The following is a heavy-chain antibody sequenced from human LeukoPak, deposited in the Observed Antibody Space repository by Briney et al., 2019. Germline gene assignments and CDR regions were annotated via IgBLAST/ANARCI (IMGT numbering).Heavy chain of an antibody. Sequence: PSETLSLTCTVSGGSISSYYWSWIRQPPGKGLEWIGYIYYSGSTNYNPSLKSRVTISVDTSKNQFSLKLSSVTAADTAVYYCARHVAPNCSGGSCYSVWGQGTLVTVSS. CDR3: ARHVAPNCSGGSCYSV. J-gene: IGHJ4*02. V-gene: IGHV4-59*08. CDR1: GGSISSYY. CDR2: IYYSGST. D-gene: IGHD2-15*01.